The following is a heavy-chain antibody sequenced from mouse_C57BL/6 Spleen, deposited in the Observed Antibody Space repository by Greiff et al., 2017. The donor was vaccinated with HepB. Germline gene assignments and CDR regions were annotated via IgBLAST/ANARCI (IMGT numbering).Heavy chain of an antibody. CDR2: IYPRSGNT. D-gene: IGHD2-4*01. Sequence: QVQLKQSGAELARPGASVKLSCKASGYTFTSYGISWVKQRTGQGLEWIGEIYPRSGNTYYNEKFKGKATLTADKSSSTAYMELRSLTSEDSAVYFCARGRNYDYDEAWFAYWGQGTLVTVSA. CDR3: ARGRNYDYDEAWFAY. V-gene: IGHV1-81*01. J-gene: IGHJ3*01. CDR1: GYTFTSYG.